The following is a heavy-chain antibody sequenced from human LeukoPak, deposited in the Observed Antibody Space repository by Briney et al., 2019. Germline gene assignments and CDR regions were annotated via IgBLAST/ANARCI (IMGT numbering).Heavy chain of an antibody. CDR2: IWYDGSNK. CDR3: ARDSTDYGDYVLFDY. Sequence: PGRSLRLSCAASGFTFSSYGMHWVRQAPGKGLEWVAVIWYDGSNKYYADSVKGRFTISRDNSKNTLYLQMNSLRAEDTAVYYCARDSTDYGDYVLFDYWGQGTLVTVSS. D-gene: IGHD4-17*01. CDR1: GFTFSSYG. J-gene: IGHJ4*02. V-gene: IGHV3-33*01.